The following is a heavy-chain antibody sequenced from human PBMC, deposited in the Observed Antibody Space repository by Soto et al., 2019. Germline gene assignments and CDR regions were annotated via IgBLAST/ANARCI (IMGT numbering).Heavy chain of an antibody. D-gene: IGHD6-19*01. CDR1: GFTFGDYA. Sequence: GGSLRLSCTASGFTFGDYAMSWVRQAPGKGLEWVGFIRSKAYGGTTEYAASVKGRFTISRDDSKSIAYLQMNSLKTEDTAVYYCSGWGEYFDYWGQGTLVTVSS. CDR2: IRSKAYGGTT. CDR3: SGWGEYFDY. J-gene: IGHJ4*02. V-gene: IGHV3-49*04.